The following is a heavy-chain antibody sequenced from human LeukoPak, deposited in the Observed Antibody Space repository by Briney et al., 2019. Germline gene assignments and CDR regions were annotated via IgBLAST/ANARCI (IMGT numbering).Heavy chain of an antibody. CDR2: SDYSGGT. CDR1: GGSIRSTVHY. CDR3: ARDFGDFRTDY. V-gene: IGHV4-39*01. Sequence: SETLSLTCTVSGGSIRSTVHYWAWIRQSPGKGLEWIGSSDYSGGTTYNPSLKSRVTVSVDTSKNQFSLNLTSVTAADTAVYYCARDFGDFRTDYWGQGTLVTVSS. J-gene: IGHJ4*02. D-gene: IGHD4-17*01.